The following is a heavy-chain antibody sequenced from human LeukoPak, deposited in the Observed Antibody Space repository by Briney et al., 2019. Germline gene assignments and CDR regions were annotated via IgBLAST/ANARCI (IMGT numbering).Heavy chain of an antibody. V-gene: IGHV1-2*02. Sequence: ASVKVSCKASGYTFTGYYMHWVRQAPGQGLEWMGWINPNSGGTNYAQKFQGRVTMIRDTSISTAYMELSRLRSDDTAVYYCARVMSSGWSHLLSYYYYGMDVWGQGTTVTVSS. D-gene: IGHD6-19*01. CDR3: ARVMSSGWSHLLSYYYYGMDV. J-gene: IGHJ6*02. CDR1: GYTFTGYY. CDR2: INPNSGGT.